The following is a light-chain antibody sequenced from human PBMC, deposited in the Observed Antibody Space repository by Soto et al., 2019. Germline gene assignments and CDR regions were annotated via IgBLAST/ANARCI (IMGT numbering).Light chain of an antibody. CDR1: QGISNY. J-gene: IGKJ1*01. V-gene: IGKV1-27*01. CDR3: QKHNSSART. Sequence: DIHMTQSPSSLSASVGDRVTITCRASQGISNYLARYQQKPGKVPKLLIYAASTLQSGVPTRFIGSGSRTDVTLAMSSVLSEGVATYYSQKHNSSARTFGQGPKVEIK. CDR2: AAS.